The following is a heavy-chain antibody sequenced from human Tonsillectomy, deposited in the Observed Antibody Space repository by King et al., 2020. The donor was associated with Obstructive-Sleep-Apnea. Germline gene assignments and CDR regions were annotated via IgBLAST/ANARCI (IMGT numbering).Heavy chain of an antibody. D-gene: IGHD3-10*01. V-gene: IGHV3-74*01. CDR3: SRNSFYGSGSHPKIYYGMDV. Sequence: GQLVQSGGGLAQPGGSLRFSCAASGFTFSDYWMHWVRQAPGKGLMWVSRISPDGSNTVYADSVKGRFTVSRDNAKNTLFLQMDSLRADDTAVYYCSRNSFYGSGSHPKIYYGMDVWGQGTTVSVSS. CDR1: GFTFSDYW. J-gene: IGHJ6*02. CDR2: ISPDGSNT.